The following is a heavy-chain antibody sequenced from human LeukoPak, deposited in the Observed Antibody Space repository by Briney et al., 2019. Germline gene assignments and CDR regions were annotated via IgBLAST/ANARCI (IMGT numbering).Heavy chain of an antibody. Sequence: TGGSLRLSCATSGFTFKNYAMNWVRQAPGKGLEWVSSVSGDSSDIYYADSVMGRSTISRDNAKNSVYLQINSLRAEDTAIYYCARRGYSDSSGYDYWGQGTLVTVSS. V-gene: IGHV3-21*01. D-gene: IGHD3-22*01. J-gene: IGHJ4*02. CDR3: ARRGYSDSSGYDY. CDR1: GFTFKNYA. CDR2: VSGDSSDI.